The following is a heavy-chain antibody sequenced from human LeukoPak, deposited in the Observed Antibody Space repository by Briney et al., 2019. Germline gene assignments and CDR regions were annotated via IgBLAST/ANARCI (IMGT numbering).Heavy chain of an antibody. D-gene: IGHD6-19*01. V-gene: IGHV4-59*01. CDR2: IYYSGST. CDR3: ARGSSGWPY. CDR1: GGSISSYY. J-gene: IGHJ4*02. Sequence: PSETLSLTCTVSGGSISSYYWSWIRQPPGKGLEWIGYIYYSGSTNHNPSLKSRVTISVDTSKNQFSLKLSSVTAADTAVYYCARGSSGWPYWGQGTLVTVSS.